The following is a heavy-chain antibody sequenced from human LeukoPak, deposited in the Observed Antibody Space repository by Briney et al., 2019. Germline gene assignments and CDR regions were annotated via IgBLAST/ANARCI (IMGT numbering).Heavy chain of an antibody. V-gene: IGHV4-34*01. CDR1: GGSFSGYY. J-gene: IGHJ5*02. CDR3: ARGEVVVVVAATLMYNWFDP. CDR2: INHSGST. D-gene: IGHD2-15*01. Sequence: PSETLSLTCAVYGGSFSGYYWTWIRQPPGKGLEWIGEINHSGSTNYNPSLKSRVTISIDTSKNQFSLELSSVTAADTAVYYCARGEVVVVVAATLMYNWFDPWGQGTLVTVSS.